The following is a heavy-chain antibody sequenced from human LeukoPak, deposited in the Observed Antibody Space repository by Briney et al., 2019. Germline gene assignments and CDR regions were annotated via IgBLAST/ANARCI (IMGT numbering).Heavy chain of an antibody. Sequence: SETLSLTCAVSGYSISSGYYWGWIRQPPGKGLEWIGSIYYSGSTYYNPALKSRVPISGDTSKNPFSLKLSSVTAPDTAVYYCASTLAGYCSSTSCLYFDYWGQGTLVTVSS. D-gene: IGHD2-2*03. J-gene: IGHJ4*02. V-gene: IGHV4-38-2*01. CDR1: GYSISSGYY. CDR3: ASTLAGYCSSTSCLYFDY. CDR2: IYYSGST.